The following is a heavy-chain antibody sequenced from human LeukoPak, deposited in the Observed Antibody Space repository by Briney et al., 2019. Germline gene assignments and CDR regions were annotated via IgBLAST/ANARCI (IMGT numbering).Heavy chain of an antibody. CDR1: RFIFSSYA. D-gene: IGHD3-22*01. Sequence: PGGSLRLSCAASRFIFSSYAMNWVRQAPGKGLEWVSTISGSGSDTCYADSVKGRFTISRDNSKNTLYLQMNSLRAEDTAIYYCAKSFDDRGFPYYFDFWGQGGLVTASS. V-gene: IGHV3-23*01. J-gene: IGHJ4*02. CDR3: AKSFDDRGFPYYFDF. CDR2: ISGSGSDT.